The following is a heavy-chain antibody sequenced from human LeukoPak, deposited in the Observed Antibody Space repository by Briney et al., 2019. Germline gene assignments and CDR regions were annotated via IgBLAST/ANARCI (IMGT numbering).Heavy chain of an antibody. J-gene: IGHJ4*02. CDR2: LKQDGSEK. Sequence: GGSLRLSCASSGFTFSNYWMTWVRQAPGKGLEWVANLKQDGSEKYYVDFVKGRFTISRDNAKSSLYLRMDSLRAEDTAVYYCARMMASIPRGVPDYWGQGTLVTVSS. CDR3: ARMMASIPRGVPDY. D-gene: IGHD5-24*01. CDR1: GFTFSNYW. V-gene: IGHV3-7*01.